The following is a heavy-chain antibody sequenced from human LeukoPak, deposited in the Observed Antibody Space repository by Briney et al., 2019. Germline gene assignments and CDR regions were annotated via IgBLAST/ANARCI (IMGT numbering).Heavy chain of an antibody. V-gene: IGHV3-30*02. CDR2: IRYDGTNK. Sequence: GGSLRLSCAASGFTFSSFGIHWVRQAPGKGLEWVAFIRYDGTNKYYADSVKGRFTISRDNSKNTLYLQMNSLRAEDTAVYYCASEFCSGGSCPLNWFDPWGQGTLVTVSS. CDR1: GFTFSSFG. CDR3: ASEFCSGGSCPLNWFDP. J-gene: IGHJ5*02. D-gene: IGHD2-15*01.